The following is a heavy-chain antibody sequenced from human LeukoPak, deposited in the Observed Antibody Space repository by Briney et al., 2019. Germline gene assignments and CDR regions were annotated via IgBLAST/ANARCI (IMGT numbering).Heavy chain of an antibody. J-gene: IGHJ4*02. V-gene: IGHV1-2*06. Sequence: ASVKVSCKSSGYTFIGFYMHWVRQAPGQGLEWMGRINPDSGGTNYAQKFQGRVTMTRDTSISTAYMELSRLRSDDTAVYYCARGLENFDYWGQGTLVTVSS. CDR3: ARGLENFDY. CDR2: INPDSGGT. D-gene: IGHD1-1*01. CDR1: GYTFIGFY.